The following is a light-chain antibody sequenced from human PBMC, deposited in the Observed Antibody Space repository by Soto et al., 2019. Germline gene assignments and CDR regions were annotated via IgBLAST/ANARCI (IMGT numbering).Light chain of an antibody. V-gene: IGLV1-40*01. J-gene: IGLJ2*01. Sequence: QSVLTQPPSVSGAPGQRVTISCTGSSSNIGAGYDVHWYQQLPGTAPKLLIYANSDRPSGVPDRFSGSKSGTSVSLAITGLQAEDEADYYRQSYDSSLSGVIFGGGTQLTVL. CDR3: QSYDSSLSGVI. CDR1: SSNIGAGYD. CDR2: ANS.